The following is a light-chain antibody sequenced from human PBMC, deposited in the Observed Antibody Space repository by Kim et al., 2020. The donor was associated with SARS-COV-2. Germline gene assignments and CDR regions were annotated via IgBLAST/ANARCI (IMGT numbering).Light chain of an antibody. CDR2: GNS. Sequence: QSVLTQPPSVSGAPGQRVTISCTGSSSNIGAGYDVHWYQQLPGTDPKLLIYGNSNRPSGVPDRFSGSKSGTSASLAITGLQAEDEADYYCQSYDSSLSGYLFGTGTKVTVL. CDR1: SSNIGAGYD. J-gene: IGLJ1*01. CDR3: QSYDSSLSGYL. V-gene: IGLV1-40*01.